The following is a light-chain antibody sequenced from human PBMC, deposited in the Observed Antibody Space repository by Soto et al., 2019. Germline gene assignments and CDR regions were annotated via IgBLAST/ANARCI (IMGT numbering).Light chain of an antibody. CDR1: QSISSY. CDR2: AAS. J-gene: IGKJ1*01. CDR3: QQSYNPRET. V-gene: IGKV1-39*01. Sequence: DIQMTQSPSSLSASVGDRVTITCRASQSISSYLNWYQQKPGKAPKLLIYAASSLQSGVPSRFSGSGSGTDFTLTISSLQPEDFATYYCQQSYNPRETFGQGTKVEIK.